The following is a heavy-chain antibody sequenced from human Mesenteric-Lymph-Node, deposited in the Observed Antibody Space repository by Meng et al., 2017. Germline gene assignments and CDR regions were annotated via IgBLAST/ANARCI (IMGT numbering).Heavy chain of an antibody. V-gene: IGHV4-4*02. CDR2: IYHSGST. CDR1: AVSISISNW. Sequence: QVPARGAGPSLGMLWGPCSRTLTVSAVSISISNWWSWVRQPPGKGLEWIGEIYHSGSTNYNSSLKSRVTISVDKSKNQFSLKLSSVTAADTAVYYCARATEKQWLVPYYFDYWGQGTLVTVSS. D-gene: IGHD6-19*01. J-gene: IGHJ4*02. CDR3: ARATEKQWLVPYYFDY.